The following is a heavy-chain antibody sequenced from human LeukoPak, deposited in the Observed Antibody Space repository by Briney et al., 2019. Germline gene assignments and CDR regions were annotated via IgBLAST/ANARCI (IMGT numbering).Heavy chain of an antibody. CDR3: ARVFGAGYSDY. V-gene: IGHV3-7*01. Sequence: GGSLGLSCAASGFIFSNYGMSWVRQAPGKGLEWVASIKQDGSEKYYVDSVKGRVTISRDNAKNSLYLQMNSLRAEDTAVYYCARVFGAGYSDYWGQGALVTVSS. CDR1: GFIFSNYG. CDR2: IKQDGSEK. J-gene: IGHJ4*02. D-gene: IGHD4/OR15-4a*01.